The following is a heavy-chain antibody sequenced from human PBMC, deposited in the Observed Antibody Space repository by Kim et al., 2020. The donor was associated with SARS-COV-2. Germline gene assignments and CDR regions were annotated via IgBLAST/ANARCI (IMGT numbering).Heavy chain of an antibody. CDR3: AKLNVVVVPGASFDC. J-gene: IGHJ4*02. Sequence: DSLKGRFTISRDNHKNTHMLQSNSLRAEDTAVYYCAKLNVVVVPGASFDCWGQGTLVTVSS. D-gene: IGHD2-2*01. V-gene: IGHV3-23*01.